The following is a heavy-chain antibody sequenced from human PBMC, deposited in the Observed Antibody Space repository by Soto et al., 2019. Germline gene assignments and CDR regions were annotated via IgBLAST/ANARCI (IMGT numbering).Heavy chain of an antibody. Sequence: QVQLVESGGGVVQPGRSLRLSCAASGFTFSSYGMHWVRQAPGKGLEWVAVISYDGSNKYYADSVKGRFTISRDNSKSTLYLQMNSLRAEDTAVYYCAKDTGGIVVVVAHFDYWGQGTLVTVSS. J-gene: IGHJ4*02. CDR3: AKDTGGIVVVVAHFDY. CDR1: GFTFSSYG. CDR2: ISYDGSNK. V-gene: IGHV3-30*18. D-gene: IGHD2-15*01.